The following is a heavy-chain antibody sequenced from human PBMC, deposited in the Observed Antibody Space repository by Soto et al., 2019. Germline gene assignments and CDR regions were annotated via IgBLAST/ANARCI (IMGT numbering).Heavy chain of an antibody. J-gene: IGHJ3*02. CDR1: GVSFSGYY. D-gene: IGHD2-15*01. CDR2: KNHSGST. CDR3: AREAGYCSGGSCRYAFDI. Sequence: LSLTCAVYGVSFSGYYWSWIRQPPGKGLEWIGKKNHSGSTNYNPSLKSRVTISVDTSKNQFSLKLSSVTAADTAVYYCAREAGYCSGGSCRYAFDIWGQGTMVTVSS. V-gene: IGHV4-34*01.